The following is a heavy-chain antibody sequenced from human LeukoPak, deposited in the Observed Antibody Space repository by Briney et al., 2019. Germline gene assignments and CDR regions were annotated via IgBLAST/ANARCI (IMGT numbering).Heavy chain of an antibody. Sequence: SETLSLTCTVSGGSLRSSYYYWGWIRQPPGKGLEWIGSIYDSGSTYYNPSLKSRVTISVDTSKNQFSLKLTSVTAADTAVYHCAREDSSGYYRHYFDFWGQGTLVTVST. D-gene: IGHD3-22*01. V-gene: IGHV4-39*07. CDR1: GGSLRSSYYY. CDR3: AREDSSGYYRHYFDF. J-gene: IGHJ4*02. CDR2: IYDSGST.